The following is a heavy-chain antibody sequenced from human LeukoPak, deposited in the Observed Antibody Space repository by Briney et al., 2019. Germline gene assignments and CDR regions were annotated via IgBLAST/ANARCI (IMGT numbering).Heavy chain of an antibody. CDR1: GGTFSSYA. V-gene: IGHV1-69*05. D-gene: IGHD3-22*01. CDR3: ASYSSGYFAFDI. J-gene: IGHJ3*02. CDR2: IIPIFGTA. Sequence: SVKVSCKASGGTFSSYAITWVRQAPGQGLEWMGGIIPIFGTANYAQKFQGRVTITTDESTRTPYMELSSLRSEDTAVYYCASYSSGYFAFDIWGQGTMVTVSS.